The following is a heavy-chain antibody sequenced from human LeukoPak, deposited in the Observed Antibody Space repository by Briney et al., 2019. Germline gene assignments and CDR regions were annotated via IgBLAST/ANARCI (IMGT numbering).Heavy chain of an antibody. CDR3: ARASQWLAFDY. V-gene: IGHV3-66*01. J-gene: IGHJ4*02. D-gene: IGHD6-19*01. Sequence: GGSLRLSCAVSGFTVGSIHMAWVRQAPGKGLEWVSVIYNGDITNYADSVRGRFTISRDNSKNTLYLQMNSLRAEGTAVYYCARASQWLAFDYWGQGTLVTVFS. CDR2: IYNGDIT. CDR1: GFTVGSIH.